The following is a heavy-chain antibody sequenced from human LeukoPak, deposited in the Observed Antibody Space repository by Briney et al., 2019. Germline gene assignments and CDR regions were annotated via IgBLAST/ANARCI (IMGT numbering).Heavy chain of an antibody. Sequence: GGSLRLSCAASGFTFSSYAMSWVRQAPGKGLEWVSAISGSGGSTYYADSVKGRSTISRDNSKNTLYLQMNSLRAEDTAVYYCAKPLQNYYDSWAFDIWGQGTMVTVSS. CDR1: GFTFSSYA. J-gene: IGHJ3*02. CDR2: ISGSGGST. CDR3: AKPLQNYYDSWAFDI. V-gene: IGHV3-23*01. D-gene: IGHD3-22*01.